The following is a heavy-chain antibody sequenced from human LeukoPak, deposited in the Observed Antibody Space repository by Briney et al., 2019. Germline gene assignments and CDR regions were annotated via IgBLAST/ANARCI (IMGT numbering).Heavy chain of an antibody. V-gene: IGHV3-15*01. D-gene: IGHD3-16*01. Sequence: GGSLRLSCAASGFTLSNAWMSWVRQAPGKGLEWVGRIKSKTDGGTTDYTAPVKGRFSISRDDSQNMLYLQMNSLQTEVTAMYYCSTGGASWWGQGTLVTVSS. CDR1: GFTLSNAW. J-gene: IGHJ4*02. CDR3: STGGASW. CDR2: IKSKTDGGTT.